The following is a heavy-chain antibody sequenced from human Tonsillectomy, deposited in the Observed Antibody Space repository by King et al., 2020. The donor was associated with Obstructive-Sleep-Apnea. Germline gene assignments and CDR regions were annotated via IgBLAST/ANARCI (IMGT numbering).Heavy chain of an antibody. Sequence: VQLVESGGGVVQPGRSLRLSCAASGFTFSYYAIHWVRQAPGKGLEWVAVISYDGSNKYYAASGKGRFTISRDNSKKTLYLQMKSLRAEDTAVYYRAKDSSSNSLYDYFDYWGQGTLVTVSS. D-gene: IGHD6-13*01. CDR2: ISYDGSNK. V-gene: IGHV3-30-3*01. J-gene: IGHJ4*02. CDR1: GFTFSYYA. CDR3: AKDSSSNSLYDYFDY.